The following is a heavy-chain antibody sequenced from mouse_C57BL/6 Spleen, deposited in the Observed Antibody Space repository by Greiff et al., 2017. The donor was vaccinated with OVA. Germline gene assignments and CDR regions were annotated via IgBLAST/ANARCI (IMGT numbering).Heavy chain of an antibody. V-gene: IGHV1-50*01. CDR2: IDPSDSYT. J-gene: IGHJ2*01. Sequence: VKLQQPGAELVKPGASVKLSCKASGYTFTSYWMQWVKQRPGQGLEWIGEIDPSDSYTNYNQKFKGKATLTVDTSSSTAYMQLSSLTSEDSAVYYCARYDYYGRSYFDYWGQGTTLTVSS. CDR1: GYTFTSYW. CDR3: ARYDYYGRSYFDY. D-gene: IGHD1-1*01.